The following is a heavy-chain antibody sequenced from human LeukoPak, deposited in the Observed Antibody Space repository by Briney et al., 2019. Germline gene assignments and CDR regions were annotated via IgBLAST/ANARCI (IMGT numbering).Heavy chain of an antibody. V-gene: IGHV4-61*02. CDR3: AREFGYAVTSLDY. CDR2: IYTSGST. Sequence: SQTLSLTCTVPGGSITSVRHDWSWIRQHAGKGLEWIGRIYTSGSTHYNPSLKSRVTISVDTSKNQFSLKLSSVTAADTAVYYCAREFGYAVTSLDYWGQGTLVTVSS. D-gene: IGHD4-17*01. J-gene: IGHJ4*02. CDR1: GGSITSVRHD.